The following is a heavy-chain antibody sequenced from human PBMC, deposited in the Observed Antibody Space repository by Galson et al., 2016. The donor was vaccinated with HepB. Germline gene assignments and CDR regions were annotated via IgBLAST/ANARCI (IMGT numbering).Heavy chain of an antibody. CDR2: ISYHGSNT. CDR1: GFSFSSSA. CDR3: ARDGYYYGSGSYGAATY. D-gene: IGHD3-10*01. J-gene: IGHJ4*02. V-gene: IGHV3-30*04. Sequence: SLRLSCAASGFSFSSSAMHWVRQAPGKGLEWVAVISYHGSNTYYVDSVKGRFTISRDNSKNTLYLQMNSLRVEDTATYYCARDGYYYGSGSYGAATYWGQGTPVTVSS.